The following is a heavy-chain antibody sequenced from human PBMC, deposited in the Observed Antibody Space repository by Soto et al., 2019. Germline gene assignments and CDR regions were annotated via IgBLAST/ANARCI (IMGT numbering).Heavy chain of an antibody. D-gene: IGHD2-15*01. Sequence: VQLFESGGGLIQPGGSLRLSCAASGFTFSYGIHWLRQAPGKGLEWVAYISYDSSNKFYGDSVKGRFTISRDNSKNTQFLQMHSLRAEDTAVYYCAKLVIGYCSGNTCDDYWGQGTLVAVSS. CDR3: AKLVIGYCSGNTCDDY. CDR2: ISYDSSNK. CDR1: GFTFSYG. V-gene: IGHV3-30*18. J-gene: IGHJ4*02.